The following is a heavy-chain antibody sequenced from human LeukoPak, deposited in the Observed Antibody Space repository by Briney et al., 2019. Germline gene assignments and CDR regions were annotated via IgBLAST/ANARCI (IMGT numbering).Heavy chain of an antibody. V-gene: IGHV4-34*01. CDR2: INHSGST. CDR3: ARGFIPSWFDP. J-gene: IGHJ5*02. D-gene: IGHD2-2*02. CDR1: GGSFSGYY. Sequence: SETLSLTCAVYGGSFSGYYWSWIRQPPGKGLEWIGEINHSGSTNYNPSLKSRVTISVDTSKNQFSLKLSSVTAADTAVYYCARGFIPSWFDPWGQGTLVTVSS.